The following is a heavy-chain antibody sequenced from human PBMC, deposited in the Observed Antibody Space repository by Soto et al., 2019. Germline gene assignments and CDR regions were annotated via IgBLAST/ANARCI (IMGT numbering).Heavy chain of an antibody. V-gene: IGHV5-51*01. CDR1: GYSFTSYW. J-gene: IGHJ3*02. CDR3: ASSLLLWFGEFPPGAFDI. Sequence: EVQLVQSGAEVKKPGESLKISCKGSGYSFTSYWIGWVRQMPGKGLEWMGIIYPGDSDTRYSPSFQGQVTISADKSISTAYLQWSSLKASDTAMYYCASSLLLWFGEFPPGAFDIWGQGTMVTVSS. D-gene: IGHD3-10*01. CDR2: IYPGDSDT.